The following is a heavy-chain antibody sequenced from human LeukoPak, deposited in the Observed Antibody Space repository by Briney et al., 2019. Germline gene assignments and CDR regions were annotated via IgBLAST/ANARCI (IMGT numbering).Heavy chain of an antibody. J-gene: IGHJ6*03. CDR2: NAYTGST. D-gene: IGHD2-15*01. CDR3: ARVQGGPHCSGGSCQVNYYYMDV. V-gene: IGHV4-59*01. Sequence: SGPTLVNPSDTLSLTCTDTSCASRTYAWGWVRQPSINGLGWITYNAYTGSTNYNPSLKSRDNISVDTSKIPFSLRMSSVTAADTAVYYCARVQGGPHCSGGSCQVNYYYMDVWGKGTMVTFSS. CDR1: SCASRTYA.